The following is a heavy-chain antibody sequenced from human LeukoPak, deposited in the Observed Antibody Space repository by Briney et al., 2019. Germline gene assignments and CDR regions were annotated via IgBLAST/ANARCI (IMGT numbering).Heavy chain of an antibody. D-gene: IGHD2-15*01. CDR2: ISSSSSYI. CDR1: GFTFSSYS. Sequence: EGSLRLSCAASGFTFSSYSMNWVRQAPGKGLEWVSSISSSSSYIYYADSVKGRFTISRDNAKNSLYLQMNSLRAEDTAVYYCAREGDECSGGSCYNYYYYGMDVWGQGTTVTVSS. V-gene: IGHV3-21*01. CDR3: AREGDECSGGSCYNYYYYGMDV. J-gene: IGHJ6*02.